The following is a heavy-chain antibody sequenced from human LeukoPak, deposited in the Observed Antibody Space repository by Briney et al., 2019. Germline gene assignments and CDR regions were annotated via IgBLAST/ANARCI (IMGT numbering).Heavy chain of an antibody. CDR3: ARDGYGMDV. CDR2: INHSGST. J-gene: IGHJ6*02. Sequence: SETLSLTCAVYGGSFSGYYWSWIRQPPGKGLEWIGEINHSGSTNYNPSLKSRVTISVDTSKNQFSQKLSSVTAADTAVYYCARDGYGMDVWGQGTTVTVSS. CDR1: GGSFSGYY. V-gene: IGHV4-34*01.